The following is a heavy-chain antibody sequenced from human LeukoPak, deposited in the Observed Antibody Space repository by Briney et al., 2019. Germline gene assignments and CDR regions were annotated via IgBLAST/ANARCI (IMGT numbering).Heavy chain of an antibody. CDR3: ARDPGYYDSSTYFDY. V-gene: IGHV3-21*01. CDR2: ISSSSSYI. D-gene: IGHD3-22*01. CDR1: GSTFSSYS. J-gene: IGHJ4*02. Sequence: PGGSLRLSXAASGSTFSSYSMNWVRQAPGKGLEWVSSISSSSSYIYYADSVKGRFTISRDNAKNSLYLQMNSLRAEDTAVYYCARDPGYYDSSTYFDYWGQGTLVTVSS.